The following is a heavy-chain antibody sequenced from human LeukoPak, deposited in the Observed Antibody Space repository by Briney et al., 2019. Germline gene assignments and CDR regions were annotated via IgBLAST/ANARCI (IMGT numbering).Heavy chain of an antibody. CDR1: GFTFSSYW. Sequence: PGGSLRLSCAASGFTFSSYWMSWVRQAPGKGLEWVANIKQDGSEKYYVDSVKGRFTISRDNAKNSLYLQMNSLRAEDTAVYYCARVKYCGGDCYSHYYYMDVWGKGTTVTVSS. V-gene: IGHV3-7*01. D-gene: IGHD2-21*01. J-gene: IGHJ6*03. CDR2: IKQDGSEK. CDR3: ARVKYCGGDCYSHYYYMDV.